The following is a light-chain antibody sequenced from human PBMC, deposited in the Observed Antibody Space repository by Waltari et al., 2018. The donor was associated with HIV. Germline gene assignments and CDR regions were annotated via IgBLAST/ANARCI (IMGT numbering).Light chain of an antibody. CDR3: SAWDFSLGAWV. V-gene: IGLV10-54*01. Sequence: QAGLTQPPSVSKGLRQTATLTCTGNSNDVGNQGVAWLQQHQGHPPKLLSYRNNNRPSGISERFSASRSGNTASLTIAGLQPEDEADYYCSAWDFSLGAWVFGGGTKLTVL. J-gene: IGLJ2*01. CDR2: RNN. CDR1: SNDVGNQG.